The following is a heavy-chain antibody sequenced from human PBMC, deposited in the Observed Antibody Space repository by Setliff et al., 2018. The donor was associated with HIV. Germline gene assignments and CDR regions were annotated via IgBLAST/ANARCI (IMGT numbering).Heavy chain of an antibody. CDR1: GFTFSGSA. CDR3: TRHSTDPWSLLDY. J-gene: IGHJ4*02. V-gene: IGHV3-73*01. CDR2: IRSKGYGSAT. Sequence: ASVKVSCAASGFTFSGSAMHWVRQASGKGLEWVGRIRSKGYGSATAYAASVKGRFTISRDDSKNTAYLQMDSLKTEDTAVYYCTRHSTDPWSLLDYWGQGTLVTVSS. D-gene: IGHD1-1*01.